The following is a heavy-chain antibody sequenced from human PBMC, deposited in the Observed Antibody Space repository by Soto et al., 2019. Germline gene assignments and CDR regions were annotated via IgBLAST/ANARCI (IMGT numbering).Heavy chain of an antibody. CDR1: GFTFSSYA. CDR3: ARDKNDILTGYLSKGLK. V-gene: IGHV3-30-3*01. Sequence: GGSLRLSCAASGFTFSSYAMHWVRQAPGKGLEWVAVISYDGSNKYYADSVKGRFTISRDNSKNTLYLQMNSLRAEDTAVYYCARDKNDILTGYLSKGLKWGQGTLVTVSS. D-gene: IGHD3-9*01. J-gene: IGHJ4*02. CDR2: ISYDGSNK.